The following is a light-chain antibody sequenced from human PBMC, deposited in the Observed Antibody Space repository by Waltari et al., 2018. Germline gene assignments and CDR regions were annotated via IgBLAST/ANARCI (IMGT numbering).Light chain of an antibody. V-gene: IGLV1-51*01. Sequence: QSVLTQAPSVSAAPGQTVTISCSGTTPNLGNNYVSWYQQLPGAAPKIVIYEDNRRPSGIPARFSGSKSGASATLGITGLQTGDEADYYCGSWDSSLGIGVLGGGTRLTVL. CDR2: EDN. CDR1: TPNLGNNY. J-gene: IGLJ3*02. CDR3: GSWDSSLGIGV.